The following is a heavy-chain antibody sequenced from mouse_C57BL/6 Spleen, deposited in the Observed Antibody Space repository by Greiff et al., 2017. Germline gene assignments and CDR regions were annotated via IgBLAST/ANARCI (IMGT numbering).Heavy chain of an antibody. CDR2: IYPGDGDT. CDR1: GYAFSSSW. Sequence: QVQLQQSGPELVKPGASVKISCKASGYAFSSSWMNWVKQRPGKGLEWIGRIYPGDGDTNYNGKFKGKATLTADKSSSTAYMQLSSLTSEDSAVXLCARSDYGSSYVYFDYWGEGTTRTLSS. V-gene: IGHV1-82*01. CDR3: ARSDYGSSYVYFDY. J-gene: IGHJ2*01. D-gene: IGHD1-1*01.